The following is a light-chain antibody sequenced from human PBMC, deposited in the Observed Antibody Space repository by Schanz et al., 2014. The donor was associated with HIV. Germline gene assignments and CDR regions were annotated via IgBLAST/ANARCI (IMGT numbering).Light chain of an antibody. Sequence: QSVLTQPPSASGTPGQRVTMSCSASSSNIATNAVNWYQQLPGTAPQLLIYATYNRPSGVPDRFSGSGSATSASLAISGLQSEDEADFYCAAWDDSLNGWVFGGGTKLTVL. CDR1: SSNIATNA. CDR2: ATY. V-gene: IGLV1-44*01. J-gene: IGLJ3*02. CDR3: AAWDDSLNGWV.